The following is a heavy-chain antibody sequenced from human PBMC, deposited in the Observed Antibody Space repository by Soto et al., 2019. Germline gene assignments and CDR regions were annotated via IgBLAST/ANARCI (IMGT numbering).Heavy chain of an antibody. Sequence: SGTTLVNPTQTLTLTCTFSGFSLRTSGMCVSWIRQPPGKAMEWLALIDWDDDKYYSTSLXTRHTISKDTSKNQVVLTMTNMDPVDTATYYCARAASLYSSSWYYYGMDVWGQATTVTVSS. J-gene: IGHJ6*02. D-gene: IGHD6-13*01. CDR1: GFSLRTSGMC. CDR2: IDWDDDK. CDR3: ARAASLYSSSWYYYGMDV. V-gene: IGHV2-70*01.